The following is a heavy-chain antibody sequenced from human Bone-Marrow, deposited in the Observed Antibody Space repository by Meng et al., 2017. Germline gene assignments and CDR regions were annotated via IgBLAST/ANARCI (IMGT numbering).Heavy chain of an antibody. V-gene: IGHV1-8*01. CDR2: MNPNSGNT. J-gene: IGHJ4*02. D-gene: IGHD2-8*01. CDR1: GYTFTNND. Sequence: ASVKVSCKTSGYTFTNNDINWVRQAPGQGLEWMGWMNPNSGNTGFAQKFQGRVTMTSDTSITTAYMELNSLRSDDTAVYYCARGQYCTTGACPYSFSYWGQGALVTVSS. CDR3: ARGQYCTTGACPYSFSY.